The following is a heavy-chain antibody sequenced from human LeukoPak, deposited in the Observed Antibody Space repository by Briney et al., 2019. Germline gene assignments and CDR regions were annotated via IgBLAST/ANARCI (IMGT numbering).Heavy chain of an antibody. D-gene: IGHD2-2*02. V-gene: IGHV1-18*01. Sequence: ASVTVSCKASGYTFTSYGISWVRQAPGQGLEWMGWISAYNGNTNYAQKLQGRVTMTTDTSTSTAYMELRSLRSDDTAVYYCARDCSSTSCYTVFDYWGQGTLVTVSS. CDR2: ISAYNGNT. J-gene: IGHJ4*02. CDR1: GYTFTSYG. CDR3: ARDCSSTSCYTVFDY.